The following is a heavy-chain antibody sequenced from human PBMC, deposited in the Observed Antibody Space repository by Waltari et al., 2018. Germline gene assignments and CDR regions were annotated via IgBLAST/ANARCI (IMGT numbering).Heavy chain of an antibody. CDR1: GFPFRHTW. CDR3: TTDQGDSYTFYSFDY. CDR2: IKTQSDGGGAT. D-gene: IGHD3-16*02. J-gene: IGHJ4*02. V-gene: IGHV3-15*01. Sequence: EVQLVESGGGLVNHGGSLRLSCAASGFPFRHTWMDWVRQAPGKGLEWIARIKTQSDGGGATYYAAPVTGRFTVSRDDSKNMLYLQMSSLKTEDTAMYYCTTDQGDSYTFYSFDYWGQGTLVTVSS.